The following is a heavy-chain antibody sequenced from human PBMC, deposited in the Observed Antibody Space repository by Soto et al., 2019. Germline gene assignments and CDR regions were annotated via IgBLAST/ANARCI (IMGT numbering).Heavy chain of an antibody. CDR3: ARVSGSYYYGMDV. D-gene: IGHD1-26*01. CDR2: IYHSGST. V-gene: IGHV4-4*02. Sequence: QVQLQESGPGLVKPSGTLSLTCAVSGGSISSSNWWSWVRQPPGKGLEWIGEIYHSGSTNYNPSPKSRGTIPVDKSKTQFSLKLSSVTAADTAVYYCARVSGSYYYGMDVWGQGTTVTVSS. CDR1: GGSISSSNW. J-gene: IGHJ6*02.